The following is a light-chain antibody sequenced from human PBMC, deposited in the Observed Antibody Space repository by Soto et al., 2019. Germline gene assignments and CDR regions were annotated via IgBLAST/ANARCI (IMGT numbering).Light chain of an antibody. CDR2: ATS. Sequence: EIVMTQSPATLFVSPGERATLSCRASQSINGNLAWYQRKPGQAPRLLMYATSVRATGIPAGFSGSGSGTEYTLTISSLQSEDFAVFYCQQYNNWYSFGQGTKLEIK. V-gene: IGKV3-15*01. CDR3: QQYNNWYS. CDR1: QSINGN. J-gene: IGKJ2*03.